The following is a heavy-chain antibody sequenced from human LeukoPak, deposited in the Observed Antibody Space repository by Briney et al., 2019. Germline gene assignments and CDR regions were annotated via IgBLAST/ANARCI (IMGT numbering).Heavy chain of an antibody. D-gene: IGHD2/OR15-2a*01. V-gene: IGHV3-7*04. Sequence: GGSLRLSCVASGFTFSDYWMSWVRQALGKGLEWVAHIKHDASDKYYVDSVKGRFTISRDNAKNSLYLPMNSLRAEDTAVYYCARTSKYSFDIWGQGTMVTVSS. CDR2: IKHDASDK. CDR1: GFTFSDYW. J-gene: IGHJ3*02. CDR3: ARTSKYSFDI.